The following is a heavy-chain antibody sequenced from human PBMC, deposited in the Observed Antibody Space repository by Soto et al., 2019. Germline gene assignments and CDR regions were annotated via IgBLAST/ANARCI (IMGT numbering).Heavy chain of an antibody. D-gene: IGHD6-13*01. J-gene: IGHJ6*02. Sequence: GGSLRLSCAASGFTVSSTYMTWVRQAPGNGLEWVSVIYGGLTTSYADSVKGRFTISRDNSKNTVFLQMNSLRGGDTAVYYCARDRIEAAGTPRFNYYYGMDVWGQGTTVTVSS. CDR2: IYGGLTT. V-gene: IGHV3-53*01. CDR1: GFTVSSTY. CDR3: ARDRIEAAGTPRFNYYYGMDV.